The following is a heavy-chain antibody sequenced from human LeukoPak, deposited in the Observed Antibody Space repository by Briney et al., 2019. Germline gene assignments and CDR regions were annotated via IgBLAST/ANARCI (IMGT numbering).Heavy chain of an antibody. CDR3: AREGIAAANTNWFDP. CDR2: ISSSGSTT. Sequence: GGSLRLSCGGSGFTFSDYYMSWILQAPGNGLEWLSYISSSGSTTYYADSVKGRFTISRDNSKNTLYLQMNSLRAEDTAVYYCAREGIAAANTNWFDPWGQGTLVTVSS. V-gene: IGHV3-11*04. CDR1: GFTFSDYY. J-gene: IGHJ5*02. D-gene: IGHD6-13*01.